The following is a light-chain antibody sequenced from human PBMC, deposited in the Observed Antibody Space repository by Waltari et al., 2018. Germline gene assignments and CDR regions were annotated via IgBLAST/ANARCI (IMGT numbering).Light chain of an antibody. V-gene: IGLV2-23*02. J-gene: IGLJ3*02. CDR2: EMN. CDR1: SSDIGYYNS. CDR3: ASYAGSATWV. Sequence: QAAPTQSPSVSGAAGQSVTISCTGSSSDIGYYNSISWYQQYPGKAPKVMIYEMNKRPPGVSDRFSGSKSGNTASLTISCLQTEDEADYYCASYAGSATWVFGGGTRLTVL.